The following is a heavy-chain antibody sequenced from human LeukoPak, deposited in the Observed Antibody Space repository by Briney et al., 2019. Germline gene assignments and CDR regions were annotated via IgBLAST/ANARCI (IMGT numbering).Heavy chain of an antibody. CDR1: GGSISSSSYY. CDR2: IYYSGST. Sequence: PSETLSLTCTVSGGSISSSSYYWSWIRQPPGKGLEWIGYIYYSGSTNYNPSLKSRVTISVDTSKNQFSLKLSSVTAADTAVYYCARVIEKYGDYSYYFDYWGQGTLVTVSS. V-gene: IGHV4-61*01. J-gene: IGHJ4*02. D-gene: IGHD4-17*01. CDR3: ARVIEKYGDYSYYFDY.